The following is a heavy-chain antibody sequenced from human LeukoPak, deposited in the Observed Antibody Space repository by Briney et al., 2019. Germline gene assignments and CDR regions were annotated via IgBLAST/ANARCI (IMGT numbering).Heavy chain of an antibody. D-gene: IGHD2-2*01. CDR1: GYTFTGYY. CDR3: ARVGLGYFSSTSCYLSGMDV. Sequence: ASVKVSCKASGYTFTGYYMHWVRQAPGQGLEWMGWINPNSGGTNYAQKFQGRVTMTRDTSISTAYMELSRLRSDDTAVYYCARVGLGYFSSTSCYLSGMDVWGQGTTVTVSS. J-gene: IGHJ6*02. CDR2: INPNSGGT. V-gene: IGHV1-2*02.